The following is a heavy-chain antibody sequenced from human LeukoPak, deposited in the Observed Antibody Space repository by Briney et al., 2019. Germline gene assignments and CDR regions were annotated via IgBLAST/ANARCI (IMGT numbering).Heavy chain of an antibody. CDR3: ARDHYSNQDLGDAFDI. Sequence: ASVKVSCKASGYTFTSYDINCVRQATGQGLEWMGWMNPNSGNTGYAQKFQGRVTITRNTSISTAYMELSSLRSEDTAVYYCARDHYSNQDLGDAFDIWGQGTMVTVSS. CDR2: MNPNSGNT. V-gene: IGHV1-8*03. J-gene: IGHJ3*02. CDR1: GYTFTSYD. D-gene: IGHD4-11*01.